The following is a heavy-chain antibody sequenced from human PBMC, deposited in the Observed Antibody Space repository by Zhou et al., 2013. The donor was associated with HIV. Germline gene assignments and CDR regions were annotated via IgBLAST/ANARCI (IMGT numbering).Heavy chain of an antibody. CDR3: ACHYTGLVKWFDP. CDR2: IIPIFGTA. Sequence: QVQLVQSGAEVKKPGSSVKVSCKASGGTFSSYAISWVRQAPGQGLEWMGGIIPIFGTANYAQKFQGRVTITTDESTSTAYMEVNSLRFEDTAVYYCACHYTGLVKWFDPWGQGTLVTVSS. CDR1: GGTFSSYA. J-gene: IGHJ5*02. D-gene: IGHD3-3*01. V-gene: IGHV1-69*05.